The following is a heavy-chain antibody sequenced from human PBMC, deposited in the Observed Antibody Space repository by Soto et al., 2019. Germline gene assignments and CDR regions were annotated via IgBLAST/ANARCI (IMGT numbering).Heavy chain of an antibody. CDR3: ARESSTLYAMDV. V-gene: IGHV3-33*01. Sequence: QEQLVESGGGVVQPGRSLRLSCVASGFTFSNYGIHLVRQAPGKGLEWVAIIWYEGENKYYSDNVQGRFTISRDNSRSTVSLQMNSLRFEYTAVYYCARESSTLYAMDVWGQGTTVTGSS. J-gene: IGHJ6*02. CDR1: GFTFSNYG. D-gene: IGHD2-8*01. CDR2: IWYEGENK.